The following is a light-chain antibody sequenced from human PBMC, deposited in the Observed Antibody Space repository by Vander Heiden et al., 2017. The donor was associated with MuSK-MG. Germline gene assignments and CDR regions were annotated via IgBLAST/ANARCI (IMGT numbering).Light chain of an antibody. V-gene: IGKV1-5*03. Sequence: DIQMTQSPSTLSASVGDRVTITCRASQSIGSWLAWYQQRPGKAPSLLIYKASSLQTGVPSRFSGSGSETEFTLTISSLQPDDFATVYCQQYKSHPWTFGQGTKVDIK. CDR3: QQYKSHPWT. J-gene: IGKJ1*01. CDR1: QSIGSW. CDR2: KAS.